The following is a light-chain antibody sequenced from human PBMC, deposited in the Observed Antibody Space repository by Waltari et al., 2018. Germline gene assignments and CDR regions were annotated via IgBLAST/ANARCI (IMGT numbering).Light chain of an antibody. J-gene: IGLJ2*01. Sequence: QSALTQPASESGSPGQSLTIFCAGTSTDVGGSNSVSWYQEHPGQAPRVIIYDVSDRPSGVSDRFSGSKSGNTASLTISGLQAEDEADYYCSSQSSNDVVLFGGGTKLTVL. CDR1: STDVGGSNS. V-gene: IGLV2-14*01. CDR3: SSQSSNDVVL. CDR2: DVS.